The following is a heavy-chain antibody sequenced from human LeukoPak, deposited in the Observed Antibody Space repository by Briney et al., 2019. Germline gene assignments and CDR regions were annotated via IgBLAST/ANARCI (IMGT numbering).Heavy chain of an antibody. Sequence: PGGSLRLSCAASGFTFNTYEMNWVRQAPGKGLEWLSYISSSGDTIYYADSVKGRFTISRDNATNSLYLHMNSLRAEDTAVYYCARDEYCSGGSCYSAGAFDFWGQGTMVTVSS. D-gene: IGHD2-15*01. CDR2: ISSSGDTI. V-gene: IGHV3-48*03. J-gene: IGHJ3*01. CDR1: GFTFNTYE. CDR3: ARDEYCSGGSCYSAGAFDF.